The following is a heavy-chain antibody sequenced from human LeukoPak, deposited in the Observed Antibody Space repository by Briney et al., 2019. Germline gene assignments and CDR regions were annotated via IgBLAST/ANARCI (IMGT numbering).Heavy chain of an antibody. Sequence: GGSLRLSCAASGFTFSSYWMHWVRQAPGKGLVWVSRINSDGSSTSYADSVKGRFTISRDNSKNTLYLQMNSLRAEDTAVYYCAKGYSSSWPSDAFDIWGQGTMVTVSS. CDR1: GFTFSSYW. D-gene: IGHD6-13*01. CDR2: INSDGSST. V-gene: IGHV3-74*01. CDR3: AKGYSSSWPSDAFDI. J-gene: IGHJ3*02.